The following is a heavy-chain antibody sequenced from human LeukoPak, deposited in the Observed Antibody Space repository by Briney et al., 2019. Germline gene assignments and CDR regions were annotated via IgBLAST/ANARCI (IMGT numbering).Heavy chain of an antibody. CDR3: AREVYYGSGSVRYFDY. J-gene: IGHJ4*02. CDR1: GYTFTRYG. D-gene: IGHD3-10*01. Sequence: GASVTVSSKASGYTFTRYGISWVRQAPGQGREWVGWISAYNGNTNYAQKLQGRVTITTDTSTSAAYIELRTLRSEDMAVYYCAREVYYGSGSVRYFDYWGQGTLVTVSS. CDR2: ISAYNGNT. V-gene: IGHV1-18*03.